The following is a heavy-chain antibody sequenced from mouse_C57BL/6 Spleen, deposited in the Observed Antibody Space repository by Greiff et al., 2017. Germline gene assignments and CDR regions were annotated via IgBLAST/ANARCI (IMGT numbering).Heavy chain of an antibody. CDR1: GFTFSSYG. V-gene: IGHV5-6*01. J-gene: IGHJ1*03. CDR3: ARGSSYWYCDV. Sequence: EVKLMESGGDLVKPGGSLKLSCAASGFTFSSYGMSWVRQTPDKRLEWVATISSGGSYTYYPDSVKGRFTISSDNAKTTLYLQMSSLKSEDTALYYCARGSSYWYCDVWGTGTTVTVSS. D-gene: IGHD1-1*01. CDR2: ISSGGSYT.